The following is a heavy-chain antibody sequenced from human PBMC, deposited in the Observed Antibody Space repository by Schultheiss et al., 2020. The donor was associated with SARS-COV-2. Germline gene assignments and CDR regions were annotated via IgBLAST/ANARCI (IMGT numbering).Heavy chain of an antibody. Sequence: GGSLRLSCAASGFTFSGSAMHWVRQAPGKGLEWVAVISYDGSNKYYADSVKGRFTISRDNAKNSLYLQMNSLRAEDTAVYYCAKGYTGARTTELDYWGQGTLVTVSS. CDR3: AKGYTGARTTELDY. J-gene: IGHJ4*02. D-gene: IGHD4-17*01. V-gene: IGHV3-30-3*01. CDR1: GFTFSGSA. CDR2: ISYDGSNK.